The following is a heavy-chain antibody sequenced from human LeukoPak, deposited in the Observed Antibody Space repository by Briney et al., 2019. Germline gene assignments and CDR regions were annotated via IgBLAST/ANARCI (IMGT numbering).Heavy chain of an antibody. V-gene: IGHV3-30*04. CDR1: GFTFSSYA. CDR2: ISYDGSNK. J-gene: IGHJ4*02. D-gene: IGHD5-18*01. Sequence: PGGSLRLSCAASGFTFSSYAMHWVRQAPGKGLEWVAVISYDGSNKYYADSVRGRFTISRDNSKNTLYLQMNSLRAEDTAVYYCARDSEPRGYSYGHVGYWGQGTLVTVPS. CDR3: ARDSEPRGYSYGHVGY.